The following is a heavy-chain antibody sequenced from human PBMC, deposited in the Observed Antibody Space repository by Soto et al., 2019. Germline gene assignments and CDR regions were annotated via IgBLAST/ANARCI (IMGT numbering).Heavy chain of an antibody. CDR1: GYTFTGYY. CDR2: INPNSGGT. V-gene: IGHV1-2*04. J-gene: IGHJ6*03. Sequence: ASVKVSCKASGYTFTGYYMHWVRQAPGQGLEWMGWINPNSGGTNYAQKFQGWVTMTRDTSISTAYMELSRLRSDDTAVYYCARAGVAAAGTGYYYYYYMDVWGKGTTVTVSS. CDR3: ARAGVAAAGTGYYYYYYMDV. D-gene: IGHD6-13*01.